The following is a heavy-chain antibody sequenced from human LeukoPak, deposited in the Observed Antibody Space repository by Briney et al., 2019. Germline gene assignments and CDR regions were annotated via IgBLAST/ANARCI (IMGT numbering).Heavy chain of an antibody. Sequence: SETLSLTCAVSGGSISSSNWWSWVRQPPGKGLEWIGEIYHSGSTNYNPSLKSRVTISVDKSKNQFSLKLSSVTAADTAVYYCARDRGDGYNPLDYWGQGTLVTVSS. CDR3: ARDRGDGYNPLDY. J-gene: IGHJ4*02. CDR1: GGSISSSNW. CDR2: IYHSGST. D-gene: IGHD5-24*01. V-gene: IGHV4-4*02.